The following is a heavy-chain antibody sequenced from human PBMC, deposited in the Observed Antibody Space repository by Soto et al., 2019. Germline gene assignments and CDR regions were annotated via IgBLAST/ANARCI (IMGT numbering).Heavy chain of an antibody. D-gene: IGHD6-19*01. Sequence: EVQLLESGGGLVQPGGSLRLSCAASGFTFSSYAMSWVRQAPGKGLEWVSVISGSGGSTYYADSVKGRFTISRDNSKNTLYLPMNILRAEDTAVYYCAKRGAGHYFDYWGQGTQVTVSS. CDR3: AKRGAGHYFDY. J-gene: IGHJ4*02. V-gene: IGHV3-23*01. CDR1: GFTFSSYA. CDR2: ISGSGGST.